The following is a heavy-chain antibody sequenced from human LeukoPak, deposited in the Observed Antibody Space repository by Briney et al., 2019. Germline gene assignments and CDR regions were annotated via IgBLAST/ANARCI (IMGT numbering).Heavy chain of an antibody. V-gene: IGHV1-18*01. Sequence: ASVKVSCKACLYTFTSYGISWVRQAPGQGLEWMGWISAYKGNTNYAQKLQGRVTMTTDTSTSTAYMELRSLRSDDTAVYYCAREEIAARPYDYWGQGTLVTVSS. CDR1: LYTFTSYG. CDR3: AREEIAARPYDY. D-gene: IGHD6-6*01. J-gene: IGHJ4*02. CDR2: ISAYKGNT.